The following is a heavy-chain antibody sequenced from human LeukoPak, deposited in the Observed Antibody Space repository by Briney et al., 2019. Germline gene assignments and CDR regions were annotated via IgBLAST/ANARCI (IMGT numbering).Heavy chain of an antibody. CDR3: TTDVLMTTVSPLGVY. V-gene: IGHV3-15*01. D-gene: IGHD4-17*01. CDR1: GFTFSNAW. J-gene: IGHJ4*02. Sequence: GGSLRLSCAASGFTFSNAWMSWVRQAPGKGLEWVGRIKSKTDGGTTDYAAPVKGRFTISRDDSKNTLYLQMNSLKTEDTAVYYCTTDVLMTTVSPLGVYWGQGTLVTVSS. CDR2: IKSKTDGGTT.